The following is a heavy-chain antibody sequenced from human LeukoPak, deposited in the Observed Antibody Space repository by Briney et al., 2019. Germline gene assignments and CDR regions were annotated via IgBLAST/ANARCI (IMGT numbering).Heavy chain of an antibody. V-gene: IGHV1-46*01. Sequence: ASVKVSCKASGYTFTSYYMHWVRQDPGQGLEWMGIINPSGGSTSYAQKFQGRVTMTRDMSTSTVYMELSSLRSEDTAVYYCARGGPNYGDYGPNFDYWGQGTLVTVSS. CDR1: GYTFTSYY. J-gene: IGHJ4*02. CDR2: INPSGGST. D-gene: IGHD4-17*01. CDR3: ARGGPNYGDYGPNFDY.